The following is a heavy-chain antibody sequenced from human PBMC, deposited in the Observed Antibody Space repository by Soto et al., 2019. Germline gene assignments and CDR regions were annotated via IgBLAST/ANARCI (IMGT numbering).Heavy chain of an antibody. CDR1: GGSISSGGYS. CDR3: ARGAYYYDSRGRYFDY. V-gene: IGHV4-30-2*01. Sequence: QLQLQESGSGLVKPSQTLSLTCAVSGGSISSGGYSWSWIRQPPGKGLEWIGYIYHSGSTYYNPSLKSRVTISVDRSKNQFSLKLSSVTAADTAVYYCARGAYYYDSRGRYFDYWGQGTLVTVSS. D-gene: IGHD3-22*01. CDR2: IYHSGST. J-gene: IGHJ4*02.